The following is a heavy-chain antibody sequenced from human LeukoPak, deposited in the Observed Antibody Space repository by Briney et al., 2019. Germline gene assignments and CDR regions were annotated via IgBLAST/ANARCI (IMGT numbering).Heavy chain of an antibody. CDR2: MNPNSGNT. V-gene: IGHV1-8*03. Sequence: GASVKVSCKASGYTFTSYDINWVRQATGQGLEWMGWMNPNSGNTGYAQKFQGRVTITSNTSISTAYMELSSLRSEDTAVYYCALIPSFQVVPADYWGQGTLVTVCS. CDR1: GYTFTSYD. D-gene: IGHD2-2*01. CDR3: ALIPSFQVVPADY. J-gene: IGHJ4*02.